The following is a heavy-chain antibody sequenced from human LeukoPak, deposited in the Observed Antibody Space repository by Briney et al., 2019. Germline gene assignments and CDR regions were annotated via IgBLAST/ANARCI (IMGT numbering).Heavy chain of an antibody. V-gene: IGHV3-49*04. CDR1: GFTFSSYA. CDR2: IRSEAYSGTP. D-gene: IGHD3-22*01. J-gene: IGHJ4*02. CDR3: ARDPGGYYYDSSGYPYYFDY. Sequence: GGSLRLSCAASGFTFSSYAMSWVRQAPGKGLEWVGFIRSEAYSGTPEYAASVKGRFTISTDDSKSIAYLLMYSLKTEDTAVYYCARDPGGYYYDSSGYPYYFDYWGQGTLVTVSS.